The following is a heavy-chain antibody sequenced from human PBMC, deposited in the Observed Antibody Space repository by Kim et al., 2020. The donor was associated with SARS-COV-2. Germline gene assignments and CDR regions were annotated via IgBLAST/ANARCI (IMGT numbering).Heavy chain of an antibody. V-gene: IGHV3-30*01. CDR3: ARPTPLDCGGDCYPTYYFDY. D-gene: IGHD2-21*01. Sequence: FTISRDNSKNTLYLQMNSLRAEDTAVYYCARPTPLDCGGDCYPTYYFDYWGQGTLVTVSS. J-gene: IGHJ4*02.